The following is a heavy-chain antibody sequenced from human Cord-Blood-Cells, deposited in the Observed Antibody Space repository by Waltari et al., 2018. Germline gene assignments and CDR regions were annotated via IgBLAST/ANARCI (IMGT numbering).Heavy chain of an antibody. CDR2: ISSSSSTI. V-gene: IGHV3-48*01. CDR3: ARDLSAVIAAAGEFDY. CDR1: GFTFSSYS. D-gene: IGHD6-13*01. J-gene: IGHJ4*02. Sequence: EVQLVESGGGLVQPGGSLRLSCAASGFTFSSYSMNWVRQAAGKGLGWVSNISSSSSTIYYAGSVKGRFTISRDNAKNSLYLQMNSLRAEDTAVYYCARDLSAVIAAAGEFDYWGQGTLVTVSS.